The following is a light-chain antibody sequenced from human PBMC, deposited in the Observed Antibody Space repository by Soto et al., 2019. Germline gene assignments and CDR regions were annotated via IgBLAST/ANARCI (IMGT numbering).Light chain of an antibody. J-gene: IGKJ4*01. CDR1: QSVSSSY. V-gene: IGKV3-20*01. CDR2: GAS. Sequence: EIVLTQCPGTLSLSPGERATLSCRASQSVSSSYLAWYQQKPGQAPRLLIYGASSRATGIPDRFSGSGSGTDFTLTISRLEPDDFPVYYCQQYGSSLLTFGGGTKVEIK. CDR3: QQYGSSLLT.